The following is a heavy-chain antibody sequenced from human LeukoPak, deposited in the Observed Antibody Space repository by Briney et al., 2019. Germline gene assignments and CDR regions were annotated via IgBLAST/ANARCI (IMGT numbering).Heavy chain of an antibody. Sequence: SETLSLTCAVYGGSFSGYYWSWIRQPPGKGLEWIGEINHSGSTNYNPSLKSRVAISVDTSKNQFSLKLSSVTAADTAVYYCAKGVTTNWFDPWGQGTLVTVSS. D-gene: IGHD4-4*01. CDR3: AKGVTTNWFDP. CDR2: INHSGST. J-gene: IGHJ5*02. CDR1: GGSFSGYY. V-gene: IGHV4-34*01.